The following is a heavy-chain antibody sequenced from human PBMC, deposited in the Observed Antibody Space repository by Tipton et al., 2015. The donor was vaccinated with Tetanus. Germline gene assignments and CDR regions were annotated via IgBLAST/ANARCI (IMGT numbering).Heavy chain of an antibody. CDR2: IHYSGIT. D-gene: IGHD2-15*01. J-gene: IGHJ4*02. CDR3: AREADCSGGSCFSGDFDN. CDR1: GDSMSDYY. Sequence: TLSLTCFVSGDSMSDYYWSWIRQPPGKGLEWIGYIHYSGITKYNPSLKSRVAISADTSKNQFSLKMTSVTATDTAVYYCAREADCSGGSCFSGDFDNWGQGTQVTVSS. V-gene: IGHV4-59*01.